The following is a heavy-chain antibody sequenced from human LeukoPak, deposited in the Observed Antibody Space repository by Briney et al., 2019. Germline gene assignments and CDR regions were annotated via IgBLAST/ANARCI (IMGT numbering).Heavy chain of an antibody. CDR2: IYYSGSP. CDR3: ARGAIAAAVPDY. Sequence: PSETLSLTCTVSGGSISSSSYYWGWIRQPPGKGLEWIGSIYYSGSPYYNPPLKSRVTISVDTSKNQFSLKLSYVTAADTAVYYCARGAIAAAVPDYWGQGTLVTVSS. V-gene: IGHV4-39*07. CDR1: GGSISSSSYY. D-gene: IGHD6-13*01. J-gene: IGHJ4*02.